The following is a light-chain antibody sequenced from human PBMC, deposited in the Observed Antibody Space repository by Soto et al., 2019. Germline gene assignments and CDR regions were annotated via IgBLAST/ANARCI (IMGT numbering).Light chain of an antibody. V-gene: IGLV6-57*03. Sequence: NFMLTQPHSVSESPGKTVTMSCTRSSGSIASNYVQWFQLRPGSAPTTVIYDDNQRPSGVPDRFSGSIDRSSNSAFLTISVLKTEDEADYFCESYDSNTWVLGGGTKLTVL. CDR3: ESYDSNTWV. CDR2: DDN. J-gene: IGLJ3*02. CDR1: SGSIASNY.